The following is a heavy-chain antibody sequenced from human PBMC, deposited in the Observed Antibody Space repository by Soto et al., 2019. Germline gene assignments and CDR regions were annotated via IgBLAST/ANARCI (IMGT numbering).Heavy chain of an antibody. V-gene: IGHV3-21*01. D-gene: IGHD3-3*01. CDR2: ISSSSSYI. Sequence: GGSLRLSCAASGFTFSSYSMNWVRQAPGKGLEWVSSISSSSSYIYYADSVKGRFTISRDNAKNSLYLQMNSLRAEDTAVYYCARDSGYCEDFWSGYYNSYYGMDFWGQGPTVTLSS. J-gene: IGHJ6*02. CDR3: ARDSGYCEDFWSGYYNSYYGMDF. CDR1: GFTFSSYS.